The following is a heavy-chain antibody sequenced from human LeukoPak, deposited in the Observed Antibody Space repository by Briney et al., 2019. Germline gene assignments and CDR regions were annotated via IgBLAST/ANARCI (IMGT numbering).Heavy chain of an antibody. Sequence: GESLRLSCAASGFTFSSYEMNWVRQAPGKGLEWVSYISSSSSTIYYADSVKGRFTISRDNAKNSLYLQMNSLRAEDTAVYYCARVNSSRLRGPDFDYWGQGTLVTVSS. CDR3: ARVNSSRLRGPDFDY. V-gene: IGHV3-48*01. D-gene: IGHD4-17*01. J-gene: IGHJ4*02. CDR2: ISSSSSTI. CDR1: GFTFSSYE.